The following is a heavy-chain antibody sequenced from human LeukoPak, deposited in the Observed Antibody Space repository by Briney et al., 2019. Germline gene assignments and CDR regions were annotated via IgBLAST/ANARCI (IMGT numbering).Heavy chain of an antibody. D-gene: IGHD5-12*01. Sequence: GGSLRLSCAASGFTFSDYYMSWIRQAPGKGLEWVSYISSSGSTIYYADSVKGRFAISRDNAKNSLYLQMNGLRAEDTAVYYCARHGNSGYFDYWGQGTLVTVSP. CDR1: GFTFSDYY. V-gene: IGHV3-11*01. J-gene: IGHJ4*02. CDR2: ISSSGSTI. CDR3: ARHGNSGYFDY.